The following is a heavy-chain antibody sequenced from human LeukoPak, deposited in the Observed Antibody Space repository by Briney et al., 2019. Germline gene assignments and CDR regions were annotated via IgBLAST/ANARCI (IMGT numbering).Heavy chain of an antibody. D-gene: IGHD3-10*01. J-gene: IGHJ5*02. V-gene: IGHV4-39*01. CDR3: ARHYGP. Sequence: ASETLSLTCIVSGGSISSTTYYWGWIRQPPGKRLEWIGSIYYSGNTYYNPSLKSRVTISIDASKNQFSLNLNSVTAADTAVYYCARHYGPWGQGTLVTVSS. CDR2: IYYSGNT. CDR1: GGSISSTTYY.